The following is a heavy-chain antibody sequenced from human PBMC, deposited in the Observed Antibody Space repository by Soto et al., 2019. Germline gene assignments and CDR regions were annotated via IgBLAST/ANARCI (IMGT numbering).Heavy chain of an antibody. CDR2: ILHYGNT. CDR3: ARARGRAMLYVYLSRLDV. Sequence: QVQLQESGPGLLKPSETLSLTCAVSGGSISSSDWWSFVRQPPGKGLEWIGEILHYGNTNYNPSLRARVTISVATSKNQVCLIRSSVTAADTAVYYCARARGRAMLYVYLSRLDVWGQGTTVTASS. CDR1: GGSISSSDW. J-gene: IGHJ6*02. V-gene: IGHV4-4*02. D-gene: IGHD2-8*01.